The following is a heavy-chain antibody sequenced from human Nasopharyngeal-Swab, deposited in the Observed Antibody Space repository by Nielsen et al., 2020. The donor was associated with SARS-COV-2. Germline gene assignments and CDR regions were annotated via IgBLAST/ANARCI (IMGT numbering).Heavy chain of an antibody. CDR1: GFTFSSYW. D-gene: IGHD5-12*01. V-gene: IGHV3-7*01. Sequence: GESLMISCAASGFTFSSYWMSWVRQAPGKGLEWVANIKQDGSEKYYVDSVKGRFTTSRDNAKNSLYLQMNSLRAEDTAVYYCARATIVATISGYYYYYYMDVWGKGTTVTVSS. CDR2: IKQDGSEK. CDR3: ARATIVATISGYYYYYYMDV. J-gene: IGHJ6*03.